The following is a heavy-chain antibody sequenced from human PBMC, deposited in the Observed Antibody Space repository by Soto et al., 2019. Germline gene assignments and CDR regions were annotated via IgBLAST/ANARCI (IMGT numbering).Heavy chain of an antibody. CDR2: ISAYNGNT. V-gene: IGHV1-18*01. CDR3: ARDQSYGGAFDY. CDR1: GYTFTSYG. J-gene: IGHJ4*02. D-gene: IGHD2-21*01. Sequence: ASVKVSCKASGYTFTSYGISWVRQAPGQGLEWMGWISAYNGNTNYVQKLQGRVTMTTDTSTSTAYMELRSLRSDDTAVYYCARDQSYGGAFDYWGQGALVTVSS.